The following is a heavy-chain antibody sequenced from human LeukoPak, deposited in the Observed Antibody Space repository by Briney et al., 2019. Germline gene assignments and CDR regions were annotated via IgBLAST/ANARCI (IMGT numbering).Heavy chain of an antibody. V-gene: IGHV1-46*01. CDR2: INPSGGST. Sequence: ASVKVSCKASGYTFTSYYMHWVRQAPGQGLEWMGLINPSGGSTSYAQKFQGRVTMTRDTSTSTVYMELSSLRSEDTAVYYRARGLPKAVFGVVIEDWGQGTLVTVSS. CDR1: GYTFTSYY. CDR3: ARGLPKAVFGVVIED. J-gene: IGHJ1*01. D-gene: IGHD3-3*01.